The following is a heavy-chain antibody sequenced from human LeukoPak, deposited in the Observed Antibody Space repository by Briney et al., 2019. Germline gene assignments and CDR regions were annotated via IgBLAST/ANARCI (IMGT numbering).Heavy chain of an antibody. CDR2: IIPIFGTA. Sequence: SVKVSCKASGGTFSSYAISWVRQAPGQGLEWMGGIIPIFGTANYAQKFQGRVTITADESTSTAYMELSSLRSEDTAVYYCASLHDYGDQPAQFDYWGQGNPGHRLL. V-gene: IGHV1-69*13. CDR1: GGTFSSYA. CDR3: ASLHDYGDQPAQFDY. D-gene: IGHD4-17*01. J-gene: IGHJ4*02.